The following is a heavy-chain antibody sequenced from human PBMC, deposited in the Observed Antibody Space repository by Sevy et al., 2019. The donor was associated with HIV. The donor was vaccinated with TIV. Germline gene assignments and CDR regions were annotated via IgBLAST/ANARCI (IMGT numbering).Heavy chain of an antibody. CDR1: GFTFGDFA. Sequence: GGSLRLSCTTSGFTFGDFAMNWVRQAPGKGLEWVAFLKSKRLDGTLNHAASLRGRFTISRDDSKGIAYLQMNDLKIEDTGVYYFTRWKGAQSIFDYWGQGALVTVSS. D-gene: IGHD1-1*01. CDR2: LKSKRLDGTL. CDR3: TRWKGAQSIFDY. J-gene: IGHJ4*02. V-gene: IGHV3-49*04.